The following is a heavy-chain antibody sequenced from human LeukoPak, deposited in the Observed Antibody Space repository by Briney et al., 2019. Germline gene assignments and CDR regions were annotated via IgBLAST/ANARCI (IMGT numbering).Heavy chain of an antibody. Sequence: GRSLRLSWAASGFTFTDYWMTWVRQAPGKGLEWVANINRDGSEQYYVDSVKGRFTISRDNAKNSLYLQMNSLRAEDTAVFYCARGRGVGVWGKGTTVTVSS. J-gene: IGHJ6*04. CDR1: GFTFTDYW. V-gene: IGHV3-7*01. CDR2: INRDGSEQ. CDR3: ARGRGVGV. D-gene: IGHD5-12*01.